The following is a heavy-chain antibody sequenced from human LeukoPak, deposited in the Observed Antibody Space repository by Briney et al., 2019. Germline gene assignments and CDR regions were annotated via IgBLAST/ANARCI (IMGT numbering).Heavy chain of an antibody. D-gene: IGHD3-10*01. CDR3: AKGTGLNFDY. CDR2: IWYDGSNK. CDR1: GFTFSSYG. Sequence: PGRSLRLSCAASGFTFSSYGMHWVRQAPGKGLEWVAVIWYDGSNKYYADSVKGRFTVSRDNSKNTLYLQMNSLGAEDTAVYYCAKGTGLNFDYWGQGTLVTVPS. J-gene: IGHJ4*02. V-gene: IGHV3-33*06.